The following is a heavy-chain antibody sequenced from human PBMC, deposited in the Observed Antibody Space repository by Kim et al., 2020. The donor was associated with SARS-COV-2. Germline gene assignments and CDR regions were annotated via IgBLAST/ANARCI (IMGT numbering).Heavy chain of an antibody. CDR3: ARVRSGSYSGSFDY. CDR1: GFTVSSNY. CDR2: IYSGGST. Sequence: GGSLRLSCAASGFTVSSNYMSWVRQAPGKGLEWVSVIYSGGSTYYADSVKGRFTISRHNSKNTLYLQMNSLRAEDTAVYYCARVRSGSYSGSFDYWGQGTLVTVSS. J-gene: IGHJ4*02. V-gene: IGHV3-53*04. D-gene: IGHD1-26*01.